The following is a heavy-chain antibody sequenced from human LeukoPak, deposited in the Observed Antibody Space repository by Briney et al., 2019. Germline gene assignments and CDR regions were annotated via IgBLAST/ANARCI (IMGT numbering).Heavy chain of an antibody. V-gene: IGHV4-39*01. CDR1: GGSLSSSTYY. CDR2: LAYGGNT. Sequence: SETLSLTCTVSGGSLSSSTYYWGWIRQPPGKGLEWIGSLAYGGNTYYNPSLKSRVTISVDTSKNQFSLKLSSVTAADTAVYYCARPHSSSSAWFDPWGQGTLVTVFS. J-gene: IGHJ5*02. CDR3: ARPHSSSSAWFDP. D-gene: IGHD6-19*01.